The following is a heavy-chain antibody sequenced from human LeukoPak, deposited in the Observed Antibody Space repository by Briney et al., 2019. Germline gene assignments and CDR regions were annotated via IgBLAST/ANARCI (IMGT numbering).Heavy chain of an antibody. CDR3: AKYGGSGWVIDN. Sequence: PSETLSLTCTVAGGSISSYYWTWIRQPPGKGLEWIGYIYYTGATSYNPSLKRRVTISVDTSKNQFSLKVTSVTTADTAVYYCAKYGGSGWVIDNWGQGTLVTVSS. CDR2: IYYTGAT. J-gene: IGHJ4*02. V-gene: IGHV4-59*08. D-gene: IGHD6-19*01. CDR1: GGSISSYY.